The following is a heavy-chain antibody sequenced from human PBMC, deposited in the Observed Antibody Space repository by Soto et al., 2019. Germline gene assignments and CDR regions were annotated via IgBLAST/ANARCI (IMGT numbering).Heavy chain of an antibody. CDR1: GFTFSSYA. CDR3: AKENRDYDFWSGSYSWYFQH. V-gene: IGHV3-23*01. J-gene: IGHJ1*01. D-gene: IGHD3-3*01. CDR2: ISGSGGST. Sequence: EVQLLESGGGLVQPGGSLRLSCAASGFTFSSYAMSWVRQAPGKGLEWVSAISGSGGSTYYADSVKGRFTISRDNSKNTPYLQMNSLRAEDTAVYYCAKENRDYDFWSGSYSWYFQHWGQGTLVTVSS.